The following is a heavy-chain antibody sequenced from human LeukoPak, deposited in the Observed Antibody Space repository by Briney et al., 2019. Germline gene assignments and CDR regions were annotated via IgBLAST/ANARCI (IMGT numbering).Heavy chain of an antibody. CDR1: GFTLSTYW. Sequence: PGGSLRLSCAASGFTLSTYWMSWVRQVPGKGLEWVANIKKDGSETYYVDSVKGRFTISRDNAKNSLYLQMNSLRAEDTAVYYCARGPHPVATITTDYWGQGTLVTVSS. D-gene: IGHD5-12*01. J-gene: IGHJ4*02. V-gene: IGHV3-7*01. CDR2: IKKDGSET. CDR3: ARGPHPVATITTDY.